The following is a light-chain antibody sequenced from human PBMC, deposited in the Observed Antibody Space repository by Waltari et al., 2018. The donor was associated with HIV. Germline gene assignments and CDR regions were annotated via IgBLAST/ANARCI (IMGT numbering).Light chain of an antibody. Sequence: QSVLTQPPSASGTPGPRVTISCSGSFSNIGSNTITSYQHLPGTAPKLLIFNNNQRPAGVPDRFSASKSGTSASLAISGLQSEDGADYYCAVWDDSLNGWAFGGGTKLTVL. V-gene: IGLV1-44*01. CDR1: FSNIGSNT. CDR3: AVWDDSLNGWA. CDR2: NNN. J-gene: IGLJ3*02.